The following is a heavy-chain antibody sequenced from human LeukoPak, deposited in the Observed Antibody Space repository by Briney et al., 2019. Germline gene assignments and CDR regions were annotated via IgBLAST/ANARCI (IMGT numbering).Heavy chain of an antibody. D-gene: IGHD2-15*01. CDR1: GYTFSNYG. V-gene: IGHV3-30*18. J-gene: IGHJ4*02. CDR2: ISYDGSKV. Sequence: GGSLRLSCTASGYTFSNYGMHWVRQGPGKGLEWVAVISYDGSKVFYGDFVKGRFTISRDDSRDTVYLQMHSLRVEDMAVYYCAKDDAGLPDYWGQGTLVTVSS. CDR3: AKDDAGLPDY.